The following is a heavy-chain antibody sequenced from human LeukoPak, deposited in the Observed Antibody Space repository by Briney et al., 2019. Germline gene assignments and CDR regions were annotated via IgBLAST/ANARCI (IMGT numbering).Heavy chain of an antibody. CDR1: GFTFSDYA. Sequence: GGSLRLSCAASGFTFSDYAMSWVRQAAGKGLEWVSGISDTGRRTYYTDSVQGRFTISRDESKKTVYLPMNTLRAEDTAVYFCARHDSFIPYWGQGTLVTVSS. CDR3: ARHDSFIPY. CDR2: ISDTGRRT. V-gene: IGHV3-23*01. D-gene: IGHD3-16*02. J-gene: IGHJ4*02.